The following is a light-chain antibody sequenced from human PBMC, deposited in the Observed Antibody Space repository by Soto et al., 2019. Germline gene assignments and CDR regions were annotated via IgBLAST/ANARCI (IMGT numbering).Light chain of an antibody. CDR1: HGIDSS. CDR3: QQDSYSLPWT. V-gene: IGKV1-9*01. CDR2: AAS. J-gene: IGKJ1*01. Sequence: DIQMTQSPSTLXGXVGDRFTXTCRASHGIDSSFAWYQQNREEARMLLIYAASRLQSMAATIIGSSCGTTYFLLISRLLPEDFAVDYCQQDSYSLPWTFGRGTKV.